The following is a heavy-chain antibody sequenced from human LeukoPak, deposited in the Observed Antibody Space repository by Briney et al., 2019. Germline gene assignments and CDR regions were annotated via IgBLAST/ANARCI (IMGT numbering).Heavy chain of an antibody. CDR2: INPSGGST. V-gene: IGHV1-46*01. J-gene: IGHJ5*02. CDR3: ARGWENSGSNNWFDP. CDR1: GYTFTSYY. Sequence: GASVTVSFKASGYTFTSYYMHWVRQAPGQGLEWMGIINPSGGSTSYAQKFQGRVTMTRDMSTSTVYMELSSLRSEDTAVYYCARGWENSGSNNWFDPWGQGTLVTVSS. D-gene: IGHD3-10*01.